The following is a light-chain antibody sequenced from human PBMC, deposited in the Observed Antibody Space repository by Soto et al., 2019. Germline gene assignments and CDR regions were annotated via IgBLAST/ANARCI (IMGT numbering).Light chain of an antibody. V-gene: IGKV3-15*01. CDR2: VAS. CDR1: QSVSSN. CDR3: QQYNVWPLT. J-gene: IGKJ4*01. Sequence: EIVMTQSPATLSVSPGERATLSCWASQSVSSNLAWYQQKPGQTPKLLIYVASTRATGIPARFSGSGSGTEFTLIISSLQSEDFAVYYCQQYNVWPLTFGGGTKVEFK.